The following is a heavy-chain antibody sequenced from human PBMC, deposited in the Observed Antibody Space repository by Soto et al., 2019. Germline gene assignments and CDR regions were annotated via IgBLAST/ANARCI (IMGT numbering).Heavy chain of an antibody. CDR2: IWSDGNNR. J-gene: IGHJ4*02. CDR3: VRGANWHDEASDY. Sequence: QVQLVESRGGVVQPGRSLRLSCAASGFMFSNHGMHWVRQAPGKGLEWVAVIWSDGNNRYYADSVKGRFTISRDNSKTTVYLQMNSLRAEDTAVYYCVRGANWHDEASDYWGQGTLVTVSS. V-gene: IGHV3-33*01. D-gene: IGHD1-1*01. CDR1: GFMFSNHG.